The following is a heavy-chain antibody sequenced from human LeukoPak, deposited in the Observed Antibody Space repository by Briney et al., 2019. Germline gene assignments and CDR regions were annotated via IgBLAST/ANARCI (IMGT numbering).Heavy chain of an antibody. CDR1: GFTFSSYS. CDR2: ISSSSSYI. J-gene: IGHJ4*02. D-gene: IGHD4-17*01. CDR3: ARDYGDHDVFDY. V-gene: IGHV3-21*01. Sequence: GGSLRLSCAASGFTFSSYSMNWVRQAPGKGLEWVSSISSSSSYIYYADSVKGRFTISRGNAKNSLYLQMNSLRAEDTAVYYCARDYGDHDVFDYWGQGTLVTVSS.